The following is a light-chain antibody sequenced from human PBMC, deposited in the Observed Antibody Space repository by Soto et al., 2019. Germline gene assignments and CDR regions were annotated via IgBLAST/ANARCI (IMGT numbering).Light chain of an antibody. V-gene: IGKV1-5*01. CDR2: DAS. J-gene: IGKJ5*01. CDR1: QSLNND. Sequence: DIQMTQSPSTLSASVGDRVTITRLASQSLNNDLAWYQQKPGKAPNLLIYDASTLERGVPSRFSGTGSGTEFTLAISSLQPDDFATYYCQQYHRSSITFGQGTRLEIK. CDR3: QQYHRSSIT.